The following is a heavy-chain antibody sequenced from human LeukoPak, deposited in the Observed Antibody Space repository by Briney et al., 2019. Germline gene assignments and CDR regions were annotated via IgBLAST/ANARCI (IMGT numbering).Heavy chain of an antibody. CDR2: INHSGST. V-gene: IGHV4-34*01. J-gene: IGHJ6*03. CDR3: ARDGSVGGYYYYYMDV. CDR1: GGSLNGYY. D-gene: IGHD1-26*01. Sequence: SETLSLTCAVYGGSLNGYYWSWIRQPPGKGLEWIGEINHSGSTNYNPSLKSRVTISVDTSKNQFSLKLSSVTAADTAVYYCARDGSVGGYYYYYMDVWGKGTTVTVSS.